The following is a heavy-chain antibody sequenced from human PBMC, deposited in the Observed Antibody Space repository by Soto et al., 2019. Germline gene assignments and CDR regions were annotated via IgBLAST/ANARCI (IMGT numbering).Heavy chain of an antibody. CDR1: GYTFTSYD. CDR2: MNPNSGYT. V-gene: IGHV1-8*01. D-gene: IGHD6-19*01. CDR3: AKIPILGRSSGWWAFCYGMDV. J-gene: IGHJ6*02. Sequence: QVQLVQSGAEVKKPGASVKVSCKASGYTFTSYDISWVRQATGQGLEWMGWMNPNSGYTGYAQKFQGRVTMTRNTSISKAYMELSSLRSEDRAVYYCAKIPILGRSSGWWAFCYGMDVWGQGTTVTVSS.